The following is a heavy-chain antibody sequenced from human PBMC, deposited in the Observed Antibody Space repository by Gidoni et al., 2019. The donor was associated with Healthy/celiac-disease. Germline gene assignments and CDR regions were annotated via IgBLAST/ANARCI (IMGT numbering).Heavy chain of an antibody. J-gene: IGHJ6*02. D-gene: IGHD1-26*01. V-gene: IGHV3-7*03. Sequence: EVQLVASGGGLVQPGGSLRLSCAASGFTFSTYWMSWVRQAPGKGLEWVANIKQDGSEKYYVDSVKGRFTISRDNAKNSLYLQMNSLRAEDTAVYYCARGSYYDYYYYYGMDVWGQGTTVTVSS. CDR2: IKQDGSEK. CDR3: ARGSYYDYYYYYGMDV. CDR1: GFTFSTYW.